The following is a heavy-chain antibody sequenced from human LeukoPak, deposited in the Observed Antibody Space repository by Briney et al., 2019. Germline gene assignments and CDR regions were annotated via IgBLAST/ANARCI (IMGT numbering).Heavy chain of an antibody. CDR3: ARALRFLEWWEGYYYMDV. J-gene: IGHJ6*03. D-gene: IGHD3-3*01. Sequence: ASVKVSCKASGYTFTGYYMHWVRQAPGQGLEWMGRINPNSGGTNYAQKFQGRVTMTRDTSISTAYMELSRLRSDDTAVYYCARALRFLEWWEGYYYMDVWGKGTTVTVSS. V-gene: IGHV1-2*06. CDR2: INPNSGGT. CDR1: GYTFTGYY.